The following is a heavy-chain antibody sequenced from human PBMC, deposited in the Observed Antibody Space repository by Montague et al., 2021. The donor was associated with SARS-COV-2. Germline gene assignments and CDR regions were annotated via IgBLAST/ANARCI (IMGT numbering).Heavy chain of an antibody. D-gene: IGHD6-13*01. CDR3: ARCSPCGSWLYYYYYGIDV. J-gene: IGHJ6*02. V-gene: IGHV4-34*01. CDR1: GGSFSGFY. Sequence: SETLSLTCAVYGGSFSGFYWSWIRQPPGKGLEWIGEINHSGSTNXNPSLKSRVTISVDTSKNQFSLKLSSVTAADTAVYYCARCSPCGSWLYYYYYGIDVWGQGTTVTVSS. CDR2: INHSGST.